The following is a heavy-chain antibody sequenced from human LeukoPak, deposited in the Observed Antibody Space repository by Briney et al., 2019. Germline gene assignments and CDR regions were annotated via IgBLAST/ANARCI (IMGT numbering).Heavy chain of an antibody. CDR2: INPSGGST. Sequence: ASVKVSCKASGYTFTSYYMHWVRQAPGQGLEWMGIINPSGGSTSYAQKFQGRVTMTRDTSTSTVYMELSSLRSEDTALYYCAKDRAFYYGSGSYPDYWGQGTLVTVSS. CDR1: GYTFTSYY. J-gene: IGHJ4*02. CDR3: AKDRAFYYGSGSYPDY. V-gene: IGHV1-46*01. D-gene: IGHD3-10*01.